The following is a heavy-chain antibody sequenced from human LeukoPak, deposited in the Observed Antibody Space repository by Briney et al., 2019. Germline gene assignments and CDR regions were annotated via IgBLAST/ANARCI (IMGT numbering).Heavy chain of an antibody. J-gene: IGHJ4*02. Sequence: SETLSLTCTVSGGSISSYYWSWIRQPPGKGLEWIAYMYYSGGTNYNPSLKSRVTISVDTSKNQFSLKLSSVTAADTAVYYCARFVAVAAFGYWGQGTLVTVSS. D-gene: IGHD6-19*01. V-gene: IGHV4-59*08. CDR1: GGSISSYY. CDR3: ARFVAVAAFGY. CDR2: MYYSGGT.